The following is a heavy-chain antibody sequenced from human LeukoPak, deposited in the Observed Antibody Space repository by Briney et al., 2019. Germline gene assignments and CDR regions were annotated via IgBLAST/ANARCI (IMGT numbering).Heavy chain of an antibody. V-gene: IGHV1-46*01. CDR2: INPNRGST. J-gene: IGHJ4*02. CDR1: GYTFTSYY. D-gene: IGHD3-22*01. CDR3: ATGGHVRVYDSSAYYGHY. Sequence: GASVKVSCKASGYTFTSYYMYWVRQAPGQGLEWMGIINPNRGSTSYAQKFQGRVTMTRDMSTSTVYMDLSSLRSEDTAVYYCATGGHVRVYDSSAYYGHYWGQGTLVTVS.